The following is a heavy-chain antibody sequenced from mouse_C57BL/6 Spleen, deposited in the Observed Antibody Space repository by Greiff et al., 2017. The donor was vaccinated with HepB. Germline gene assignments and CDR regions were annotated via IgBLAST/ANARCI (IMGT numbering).Heavy chain of an antibody. J-gene: IGHJ2*01. CDR1: GFSLTSYA. Sequence: VMLVESGPGLVAPSQRLSITCTVSGFSLTSYAISWVRQPPGKGLEWLGVIWTGGGTNYNSALKSRLSISKDNSKSQVFLKMNSLQTDDTARYYCARNTYDGYRGYFDYWGQGTTLTVSS. V-gene: IGHV2-9-1*01. CDR2: IWTGGGT. CDR3: ARNTYDGYRGYFDY. D-gene: IGHD2-3*01.